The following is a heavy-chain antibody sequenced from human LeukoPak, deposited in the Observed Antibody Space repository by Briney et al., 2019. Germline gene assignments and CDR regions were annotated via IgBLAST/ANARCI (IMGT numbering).Heavy chain of an antibody. V-gene: IGHV4-30-4*01. Sequence: SETLSLTCTVSGGSISSGDYYWSWIRQPPGKGLEWNGYIYYSGSTNYNPSLKSRVTISVDTSKNQFSLKLSSVTAADTAVYYCAIKSYYDGAGSSGYFDYWGQGTLVTVSS. CDR2: IYYSGST. CDR1: GGSISSGDYY. D-gene: IGHD3-10*01. CDR3: AIKSYYDGAGSSGYFDY. J-gene: IGHJ4*02.